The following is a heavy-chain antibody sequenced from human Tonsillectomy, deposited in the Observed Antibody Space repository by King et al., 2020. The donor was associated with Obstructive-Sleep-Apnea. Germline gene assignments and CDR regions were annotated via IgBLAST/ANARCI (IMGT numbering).Heavy chain of an antibody. CDR2: IRYDGTDK. J-gene: IGHJ4*02. CDR1: GITFSHYG. D-gene: IGHD3-9*01. CDR3: AKPYGIFTGAPGFDY. V-gene: IGHV3-30*02. Sequence: VQLVESGGGVVQPGGSLRLSCAASGITFSHYGMHWVRQAPGKGLEWVTFIRYDGTDKYYADPVKGRFTISRDNSKNTQYLQMNSLRVEDTAIYYCAKPYGIFTGAPGFDYWGQGTLVTVSS.